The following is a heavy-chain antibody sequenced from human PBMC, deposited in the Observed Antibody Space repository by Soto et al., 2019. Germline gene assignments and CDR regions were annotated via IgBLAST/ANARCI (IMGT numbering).Heavy chain of an antibody. CDR1: GGSISSGDYY. CDR3: ARWWSGSRQGFDP. V-gene: IGHV4-31*03. Sequence: QVQLQESGPGLVKPSQTLSLTCTVSGGSISSGDYYWSWIRQHPGKGLEWIGYISYSGSTYYNPSLKSRVTISVDTSKNQFSLKLSSVTAADTAVYYGARWWSGSRQGFDPWGQGTLVTVSS. D-gene: IGHD3-3*01. J-gene: IGHJ5*02. CDR2: ISYSGST.